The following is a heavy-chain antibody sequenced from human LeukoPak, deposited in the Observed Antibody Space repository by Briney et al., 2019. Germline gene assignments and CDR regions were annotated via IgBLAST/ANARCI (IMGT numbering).Heavy chain of an antibody. D-gene: IGHD2-2*01. CDR3: ARDRDIVVVPAAVRGDY. V-gene: IGHV3-30-3*01. J-gene: IGHJ4*02. CDR1: GFTFSSYA. Sequence: GGSLGLSCAASGFTFSSYAMHWVRQAPGKGLEWVAVISYDGSNKYYADSVKGRFTISRDNSKNTLYLQMNSLRAEDTAVYYCARDRDIVVVPAAVRGDYWGQGTLVTVSS. CDR2: ISYDGSNK.